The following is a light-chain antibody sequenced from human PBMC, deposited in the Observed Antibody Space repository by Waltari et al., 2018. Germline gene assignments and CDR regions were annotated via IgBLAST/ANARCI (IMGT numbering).Light chain of an antibody. CDR2: AAS. CDR1: QDIHDY. J-gene: IGKJ1*01. Sequence: AIRLTQSPSSFSASPGDRITIPCRASQDIHDYLAWFQQRPGQAPRVLIYAASTLESGVPSRFSGSGSGTEFTLTITWLESKDFATYFCQQYYGSPRTFGEGTEV. CDR3: QQYYGSPRT. V-gene: IGKV1-8*01.